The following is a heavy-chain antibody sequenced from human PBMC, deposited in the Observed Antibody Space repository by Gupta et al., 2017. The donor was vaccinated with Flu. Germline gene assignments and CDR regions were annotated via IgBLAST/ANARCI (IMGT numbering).Heavy chain of an antibody. D-gene: IGHD2-21*02. Sequence: TFRDYSMSWIRQAPGKGLEWISYISSSGDMIKYGDSVKGRFTISRDHATNSLYLQMRALRAEDTAMYYCARDVPNKVTPGSDALDLWGQGTMVSVSS. CDR3: ARDVPNKVTPGSDALDL. J-gene: IGHJ3*01. V-gene: IGHV3-11*01. CDR1: TFRDYS. CDR2: ISSSGDMI.